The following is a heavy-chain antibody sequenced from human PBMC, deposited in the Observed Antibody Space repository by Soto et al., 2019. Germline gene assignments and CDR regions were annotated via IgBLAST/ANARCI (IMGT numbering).Heavy chain of an antibody. V-gene: IGHV3-49*03. CDR3: TRDILTGIYYYYGMDV. CDR1: GFTFGDYA. CDR2: IRSKAYGGTT. J-gene: IGHJ6*02. D-gene: IGHD3-9*01. Sequence: PGGSMRLSCTASGFTFGDYAMSWFRQAPGKGLEWVGFIRSKAYGGTTEYAASVKGRFTISRDDSKSIAYLQMNSLKTEDTAVYYCTRDILTGIYYYYGMDVWGQGTTVTVSS.